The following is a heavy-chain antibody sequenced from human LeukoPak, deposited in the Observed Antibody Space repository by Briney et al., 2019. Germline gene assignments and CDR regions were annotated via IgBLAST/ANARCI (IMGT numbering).Heavy chain of an antibody. CDR2: ISGSGYST. Sequence: GGSLRLSCTASGFTFSSYALSWVRQAPGKGLEWVSIISGSGYSTYYADSVKGRFTISRDNSKNTLYLQMNSLRAEDTAVYYCAKVLGMYGSSGYAWYFDYWGQGTLVTVSS. V-gene: IGHV3-23*01. CDR1: GFTFSSYA. J-gene: IGHJ4*02. D-gene: IGHD6-25*01. CDR3: AKVLGMYGSSGYAWYFDY.